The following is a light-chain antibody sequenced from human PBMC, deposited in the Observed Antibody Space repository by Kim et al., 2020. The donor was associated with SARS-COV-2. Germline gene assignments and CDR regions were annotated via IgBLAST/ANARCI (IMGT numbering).Light chain of an antibody. CDR2: DVS. Sequence: QSALTQPASVSGSPGQSITISCTGTSIAISGYNFLSWYQQHPGKAPKLIIYDVSNRPSGVSDRFSGSKSGDTASLTISGLQAEDEAVYYCISFTATSTTLAAFGGGTQLTVL. CDR1: SIAISGYNF. V-gene: IGLV2-14*03. J-gene: IGLJ2*01. CDR3: ISFTATSTTLAA.